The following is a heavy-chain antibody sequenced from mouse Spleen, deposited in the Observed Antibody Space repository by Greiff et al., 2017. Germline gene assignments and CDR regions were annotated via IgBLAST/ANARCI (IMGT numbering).Heavy chain of an antibody. Sequence: QVQLQQSGPGLVQPSQSLSITCPVSGFSLTSYGVHWVRQSPGKGLEWLGVIWSGGSTDYNAAFISRLSISKDNSKSQVFFKMNSLQADDTAIYYCARNGDSNYWDYFDYWGQGTTLTVSS. D-gene: IGHD2-5*01. J-gene: IGHJ2*01. CDR2: IWSGGST. V-gene: IGHV2-2*01. CDR3: ARNGDSNYWDYFDY. CDR1: GFSLTSYG.